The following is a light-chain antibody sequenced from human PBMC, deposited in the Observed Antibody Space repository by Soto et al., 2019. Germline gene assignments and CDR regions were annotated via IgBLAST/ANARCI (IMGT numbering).Light chain of an antibody. CDR1: QNISRS. CDR3: QQYNGWPRT. Sequence: EIVMTQSPVTLSVSPGERATLSCRASQNISRSLAWYQQKPGQGPSRLIHGTSTRAGGVPARFSGGGSGREFTLTITSLQSEDFAVYYCQQYNGWPRTFGQGTKVEI. V-gene: IGKV3-15*01. J-gene: IGKJ1*01. CDR2: GTS.